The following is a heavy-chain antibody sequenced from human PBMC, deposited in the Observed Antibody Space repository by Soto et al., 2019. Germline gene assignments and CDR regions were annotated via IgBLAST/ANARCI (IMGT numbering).Heavy chain of an antibody. V-gene: IGHV1-18*01. CDR2: ISAYNGNT. CDR1: GYTFTSYG. J-gene: IGHJ6*02. CDR3: ARDESKWLVKWDYYGMDV. D-gene: IGHD6-19*01. Sequence: GASVKVSCKASGYTFTSYGISCVRQAPGQGLEWMGWISAYNGNTNYAQKLQGRVTMTTDTSTSTAYMELRSLRSDDTAVYYCARDESKWLVKWDYYGMDVWGQGTTVTVSS.